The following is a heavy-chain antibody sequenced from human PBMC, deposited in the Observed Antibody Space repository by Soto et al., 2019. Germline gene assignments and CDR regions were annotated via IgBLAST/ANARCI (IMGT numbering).Heavy chain of an antibody. J-gene: IGHJ5*02. V-gene: IGHV4-34*01. Sequence: SETLSLTCAVYGGSFSGYSLTWIRQPPGTGLEWIGEINHSGSTNYNPSLKSRVTISVDTSKNQFSLKLTSVTAADTAVYYCARETYGDYVGYFDPWGQGILVTVSS. CDR1: GGSFSGYS. D-gene: IGHD4-17*01. CDR3: ARETYGDYVGYFDP. CDR2: INHSGST.